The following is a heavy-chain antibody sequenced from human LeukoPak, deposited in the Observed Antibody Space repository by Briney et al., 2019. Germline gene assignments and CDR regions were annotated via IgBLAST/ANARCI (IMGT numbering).Heavy chain of an antibody. CDR3: ASGGSWKASPREDINY. D-gene: IGHD2-15*01. Sequence: GESLKISCRGSGYSFFSNWISWWRQMPGKGLEWMGIIYPGDSETRYSPSFQGQVTISADKSISTAYLQWSGLKASDTAMYYCASGGSWKASPREDINYWGQGTLVTVSS. CDR1: GYSFFSNW. CDR2: IYPGDSET. V-gene: IGHV5-51*01. J-gene: IGHJ4*02.